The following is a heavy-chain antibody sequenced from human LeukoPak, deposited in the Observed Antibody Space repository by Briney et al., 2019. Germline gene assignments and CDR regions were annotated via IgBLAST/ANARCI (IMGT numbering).Heavy chain of an antibody. Sequence: GGSLRLSCAASGFTFSSYWMHWVRQAPGRGLVWVSRISSDGSTTTYADSVKGRFTISRDNAKNTLYLQMNSLRAEDTALYYCARVAEYSTAGMRYWGQGTLVTVSS. CDR1: GFTFSSYW. CDR2: ISSDGSTT. CDR3: ARVAEYSTAGMRY. V-gene: IGHV3-74*01. D-gene: IGHD6-6*01. J-gene: IGHJ4*02.